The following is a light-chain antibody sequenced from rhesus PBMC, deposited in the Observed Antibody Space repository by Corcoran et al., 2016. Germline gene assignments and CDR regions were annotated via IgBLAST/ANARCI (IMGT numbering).Light chain of an antibody. J-gene: IGKJ1*01. Sequence: IQMTQSPSSLSASVGDRVIITCRTSENVNNYLNWYQQKPGKAPKLLDYKEFTVQSGVPSRCSGSGSRTEYTVPISSQQYEDVAPYYCHHNYRTPWTFGQGSKVEIK. CDR2: KEF. CDR1: ENVNNY. V-gene: IGKV1-74*01. CDR3: HHNYRTPWT.